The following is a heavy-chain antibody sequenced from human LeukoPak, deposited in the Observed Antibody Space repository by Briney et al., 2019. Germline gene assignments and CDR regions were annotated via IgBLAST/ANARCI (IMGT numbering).Heavy chain of an antibody. D-gene: IGHD6-6*01. CDR3: AKDGGYSSSSGELDY. V-gene: IGHV3-23*01. CDR2: ISGSGGST. J-gene: IGHJ4*02. Sequence: GGSLRLSCAASGLTFSSYAMSWVRQAPGKGLEWVSAISGSGGSTYYADSVKGRFTISRDNSKNSLYLQMNSLRTEDTALYYCAKDGGYSSSSGELDYWGQGTLVTVSS. CDR1: GLTFSSYA.